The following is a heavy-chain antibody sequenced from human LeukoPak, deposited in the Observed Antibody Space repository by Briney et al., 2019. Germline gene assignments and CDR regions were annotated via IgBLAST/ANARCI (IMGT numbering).Heavy chain of an antibody. J-gene: IGHJ4*02. CDR3: ASGGWYRGY. CDR2: INHRGST. CDR1: GGSFSGYY. D-gene: IGHD2-15*01. V-gene: IGHV4-34*01. Sequence: SETLSLTCAVYGGSFSGYYWTWIRQTPGKGLEWIGEINHRGSTNYNPSLESRVTISVDTSKNHFSLDLTSVTVADTAVYYCASGGWYRGYWGQGTLVTVSS.